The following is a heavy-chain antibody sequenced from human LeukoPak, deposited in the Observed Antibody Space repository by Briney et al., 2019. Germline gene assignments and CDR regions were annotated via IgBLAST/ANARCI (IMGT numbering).Heavy chain of an antibody. Sequence: SETLSLTCTVSGGSISRYYWSWIRQPPGKGLEWFGYVYDSGTTNYNPSLKSRVTISVDTSKNQFSLKLSSVTAADTAVYYCARVSWSPGTSYYYMDVWGKGTTVSISS. CDR2: VYDSGTT. CDR1: GGSISRYY. CDR3: ARVSWSPGTSYYYMDV. J-gene: IGHJ6*03. D-gene: IGHD1-1*01. V-gene: IGHV4-59*01.